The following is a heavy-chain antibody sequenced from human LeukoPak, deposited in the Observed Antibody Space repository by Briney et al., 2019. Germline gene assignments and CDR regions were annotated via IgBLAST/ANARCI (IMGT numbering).Heavy chain of an antibody. J-gene: IGHJ5*02. D-gene: IGHD1-14*01. V-gene: IGHV4-4*09. Sequence: SETLSLTCTVSGGSTSRYYWSWIRQPPGKSLEWIGYIYTSGSTNYNPSLKSRVTISVDTSKNQFSLKLSSVTAADTAVYYCAGLNRGTPFDPWGQGTLVTVSS. CDR2: IYTSGST. CDR3: AGLNRGTPFDP. CDR1: GGSTSRYY.